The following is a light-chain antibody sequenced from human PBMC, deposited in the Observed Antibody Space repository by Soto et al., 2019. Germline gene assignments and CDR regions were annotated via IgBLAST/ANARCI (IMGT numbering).Light chain of an antibody. CDR3: QQYGSSPQT. J-gene: IGKJ1*01. CDR1: QSVKSD. CDR2: GAS. V-gene: IGKV3-20*01. Sequence: EVVLTQSPVTLSLSPMERATLSCRASQSVKSDLAWYQQRPGQAPRLLIYGASSRATGIPDRFSGSGSGTDFTLTISRLEPEDFAVYYCQQYGSSPQTFGQGTKVDIK.